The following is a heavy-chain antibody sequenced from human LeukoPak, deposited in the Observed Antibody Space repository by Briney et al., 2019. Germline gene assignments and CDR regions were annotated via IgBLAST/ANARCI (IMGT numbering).Heavy chain of an antibody. CDR1: RFTFSSYA. V-gene: IGHV3-23*01. CDR2: ISGSGGST. D-gene: IGHD3-22*01. J-gene: IGHJ4*02. Sequence: GGSLRLSCAPSRFTFSSYAMSWVRQAPGKGLEWVSAISGSGGSTYYADSVKGRFTISRDNSKNTLYLQMNSLRAEDTAVYYCAKGADYFITMIVAAGDWGQGTLVTVSS. CDR3: AKGADYFITMIVAAGD.